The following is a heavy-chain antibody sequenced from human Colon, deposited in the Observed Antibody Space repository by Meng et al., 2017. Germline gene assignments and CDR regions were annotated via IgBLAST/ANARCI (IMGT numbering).Heavy chain of an antibody. Sequence: ASVKVPCKASGYNIRDQGFIWVRQAPGQGLEWTGWISGYNGHTNYAQKFQGRATMTADTSTNTGYMELRSPKSDDTAVYYCARVVGGRWAVAEPIDYWGQGTLVTVSS. V-gene: IGHV1-18*01. D-gene: IGHD6-19*01. CDR3: ARVVGGRWAVAEPIDY. CDR1: GYNIRDQG. CDR2: ISGYNGHT. J-gene: IGHJ4*02.